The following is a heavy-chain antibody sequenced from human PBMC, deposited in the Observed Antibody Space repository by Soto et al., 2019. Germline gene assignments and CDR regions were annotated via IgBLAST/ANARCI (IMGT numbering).Heavy chain of an antibody. CDR2: IIPLSGTT. V-gene: IGHV1-69*06. Sequence: VQSGAEVKKPGSSVKVSCKASGGTFSYGISWVRRAPGQGLEWMGGIIPLSGTTKSAQQFQGRVTMTADISTNTAYMELSSLRSGDTAVYYCARQGFSGSYYAYWGQGTLVTVSS. D-gene: IGHD1-26*01. J-gene: IGHJ4*02. CDR1: GGTFSYG. CDR3: ARQGFSGSYYAY.